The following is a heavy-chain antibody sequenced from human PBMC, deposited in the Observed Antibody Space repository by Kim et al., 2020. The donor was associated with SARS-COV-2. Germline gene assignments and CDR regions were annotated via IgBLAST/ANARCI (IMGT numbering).Heavy chain of an antibody. V-gene: IGHV1-69*13. CDR3: ARVPRYGSGKGGMDV. CDR2: IIPIFGTA. D-gene: IGHD3-10*01. J-gene: IGHJ6*02. CDR1: GGTFSSYA. Sequence: SVKVSCKASGGTFSSYAISWVRQAPGQGLEWMGGIIPIFGTANYAQKFQGRVTITADESTSTAYMELSSLRSEDTAVYYCARVPRYGSGKGGMDVWGQGTTVTVSS.